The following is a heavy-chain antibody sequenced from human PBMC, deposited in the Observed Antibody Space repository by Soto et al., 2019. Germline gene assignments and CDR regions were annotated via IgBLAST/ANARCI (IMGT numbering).Heavy chain of an antibody. CDR1: GFTFSSYA. J-gene: IGHJ4*02. CDR3: AKANSFSCSGTTCYAFYFDY. Sequence: EVQLLESGGGFVPPGGSPRLSCAVSGFTFSSYAMSWVRQAPGKGLEWISYISGSGGRTYYADSVKGRFTISRDNSKNTVYLQMNSLRVEDTAVYYCAKANSFSCSGTTCYAFYFDYWGQGTLVTVSS. D-gene: IGHD2-2*01. CDR2: ISGSGGRT. V-gene: IGHV3-23*01.